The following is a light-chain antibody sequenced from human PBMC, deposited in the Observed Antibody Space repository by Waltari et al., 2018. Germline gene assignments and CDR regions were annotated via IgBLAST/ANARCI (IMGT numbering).Light chain of an antibody. CDR2: GKD. CDR3: SSRNGRADQVV. Sequence: SSELTQDPGVSVALGQTFTITCQGDSLRTSYATWYQPKPGQAPVLVIYGKDKRPSGIPDRFSGYSSGTTSSFTITGAQAEDEADYYCSSRNGRADQVVFAGGTKVTVL. J-gene: IGLJ3*02. CDR1: SLRTSY. V-gene: IGLV3-19*01.